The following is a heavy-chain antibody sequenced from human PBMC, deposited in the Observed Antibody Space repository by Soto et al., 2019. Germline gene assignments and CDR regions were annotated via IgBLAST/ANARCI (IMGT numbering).Heavy chain of an antibody. CDR3: ARIRSHYYGSGSYKLNWFDP. CDR1: GFSLSNARMG. CDR2: IFSNDEK. D-gene: IGHD3-10*01. J-gene: IGHJ5*02. V-gene: IGHV2-26*01. Sequence: QVTLKESGPVLVKPTETLTLTCTVSGFSLSNARMGVSWIRQPPGKALEWLAHIFSNDEKSYSTSLKSRLTISKDTSXXQXVXXMTNMDPVDTATYYCARIRSHYYGSGSYKLNWFDPWGQGTLVTVSS.